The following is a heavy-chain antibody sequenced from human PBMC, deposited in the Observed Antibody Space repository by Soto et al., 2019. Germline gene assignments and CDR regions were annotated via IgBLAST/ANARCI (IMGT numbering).Heavy chain of an antibody. D-gene: IGHD3-16*02. J-gene: IGHJ4*02. V-gene: IGHV3-15*05. CDR3: KSVAL. CDR2: MKGKADGATR. CDR1: GFNFTKAW. Sequence: PGGSLRLSCAASGFNFTKAWMTWVRQTPGKGLEWVGLMKGKADGATREYAAAVKGRFTISRDDSKKTVFLHMNSLKSEDTAVYYCKSVALWGQGTLVAVSS.